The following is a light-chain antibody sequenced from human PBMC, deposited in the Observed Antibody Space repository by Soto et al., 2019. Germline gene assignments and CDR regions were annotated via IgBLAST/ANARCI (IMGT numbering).Light chain of an antibody. J-gene: IGKJ5*01. V-gene: IGKV3D-20*02. CDR3: QQRSNWPVT. Sequence: EIVLMQSPGTLSLSPGERATLSFRASQSVSSSYLAWYQQKPGQAPRLLIYGASNRATGIPDRFSGSGSGTDFTLTISRLEPEDFAVYYCQQRSNWPVTFGQGTRLEIK. CDR1: QSVSSSY. CDR2: GAS.